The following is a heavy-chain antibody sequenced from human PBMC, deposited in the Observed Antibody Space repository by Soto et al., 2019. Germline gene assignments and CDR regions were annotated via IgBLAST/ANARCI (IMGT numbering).Heavy chain of an antibody. Sequence: GGSLRLSCAASGFTFSDHYMDWVRQAPGKGLEWVARIRNKANTYTPEYAASVKARFTISRDDSKNSLYLQMNSLRAEDTAVYYCAFDYWGHGTLVTVSS. CDR3: AFDY. J-gene: IGHJ4*01. V-gene: IGHV3-72*01. CDR1: GFTFSDHY. CDR2: IRNKANTYTP.